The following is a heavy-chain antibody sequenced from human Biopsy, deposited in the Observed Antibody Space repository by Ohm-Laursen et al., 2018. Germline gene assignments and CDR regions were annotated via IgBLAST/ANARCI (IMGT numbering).Heavy chain of an antibody. Sequence: SLRLSCTAIGFTFDNYAMHWVRQAPGKGLEWVSGIFRNSGNIDYAASVKGRFTISRDNAKNSLYLQMNSLRPEDTAFYYCATIAGWGSSPDLRPYWGQGTLVTVSS. D-gene: IGHD3-3*01. V-gene: IGHV3-9*01. CDR3: ATIAGWGSSPDLRPY. CDR2: IFRNSGNI. CDR1: GFTFDNYA. J-gene: IGHJ4*02.